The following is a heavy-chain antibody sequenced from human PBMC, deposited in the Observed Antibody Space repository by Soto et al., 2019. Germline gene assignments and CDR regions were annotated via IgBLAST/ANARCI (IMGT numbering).Heavy chain of an antibody. CDR3: TKALYCSSTSCYSGGDSFHV. J-gene: IGHJ3*01. CDR2: ITDNGGST. D-gene: IGHD2-2*01. CDR1: GFTCSREC. V-gene: IGHV3-23*01. Sequence: GSLGPSGAASGFTCSRECMSWVRQAPGKGLEWVSLITDNGGSTYYADTVRGRFTIARDNSKKTLYLQMSSLRADDTAVYFCTKALYCSSTSCYSGGDSFHVWGQGTTVTV.